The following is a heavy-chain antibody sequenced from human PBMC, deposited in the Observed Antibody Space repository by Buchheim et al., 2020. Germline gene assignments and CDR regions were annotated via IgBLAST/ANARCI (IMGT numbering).Heavy chain of an antibody. J-gene: IGHJ6*02. CDR3: AREAAAGTFYYYGMDV. CDR2: IYHSGST. D-gene: IGHD6-13*01. Sequence: QVQLQESGPGLVKSSETLSLTCTVSGGSISGYYWSWIRQPPGKGLEWMGYIYHSGSTKYNPSLKSRLTISVATSKNHFSRKLSSVTAADTAVYYCAREAAAGTFYYYGMDVWGQGTT. CDR1: GGSISGYY. V-gene: IGHV4-59*01.